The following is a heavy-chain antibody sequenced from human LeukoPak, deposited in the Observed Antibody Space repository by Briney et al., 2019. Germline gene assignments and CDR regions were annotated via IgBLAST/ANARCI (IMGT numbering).Heavy chain of an antibody. D-gene: IGHD3-10*01. J-gene: IGHJ5*02. CDR1: GGTFSSYA. CDR3: ARVRLLWFGYNWFDP. V-gene: IGHV1-69*13. CDR2: IIPIFGTA. Sequence: ASVKVSCKASGGTFSSYAISWVRQAPGQGLEWMGGIIPIFGTANYAQKFQGRVTITADESTSTAYMELSSLRSVDTAVYYCARVRLLWFGYNWFDPWGQGTLVTVSS.